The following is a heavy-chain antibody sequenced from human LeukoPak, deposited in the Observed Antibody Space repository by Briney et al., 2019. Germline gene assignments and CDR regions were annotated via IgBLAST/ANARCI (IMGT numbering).Heavy chain of an antibody. Sequence: SETLSLTCTVSGGSISSGDYYWSWIRQPPGKGLEWIGYIYYSGSTYYNPSLKSRVTISVDTSKNQFSLKLSSVTAADTAVYYCASASSDSSGLSDYWGQGTLVTVSS. CDR2: IYYSGST. CDR1: GGSISSGDYY. D-gene: IGHD3-22*01. CDR3: ASASSDSSGLSDY. J-gene: IGHJ4*02. V-gene: IGHV4-30-4*01.